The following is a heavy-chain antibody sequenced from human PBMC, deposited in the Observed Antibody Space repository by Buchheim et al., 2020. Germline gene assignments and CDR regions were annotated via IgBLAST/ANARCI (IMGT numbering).Heavy chain of an antibody. CDR2: TRQDGSEN. J-gene: IGHJ6*02. Sequence: EVRLVESGGDLVQPGGSLRLSCAASGFTFSDYWMRWVRQAPGKGLEWVANTRQDGSENYYVDSVKGRFTISRDKAKKLLYLQMNSLRAEDTAVYYCARGGTWDSYYFGMDVWGQGTT. CDR3: ARGGTWDSYYFGMDV. CDR1: GFTFSDYW. D-gene: IGHD2-15*01. V-gene: IGHV3-7*01.